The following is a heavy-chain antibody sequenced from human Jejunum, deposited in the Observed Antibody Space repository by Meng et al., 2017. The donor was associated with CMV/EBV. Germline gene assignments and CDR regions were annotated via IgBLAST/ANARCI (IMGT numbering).Heavy chain of an antibody. CDR3: ARDPGGSSPVFDY. Sequence: QVQLVQSGAHVKNPGASVKVSCRASGYSFTDYYIHWVRQAPEQGLEWMGWISPNTGATNFAQNFQGRVTMTRDTSVSATYMELSSLTSDDTAVYFCARDPGGSSPVFDYWGQGTLVTVSS. CDR1: GYSFTDYY. CDR2: ISPNTGAT. J-gene: IGHJ4*01. D-gene: IGHD2-8*02. V-gene: IGHV1-2*02.